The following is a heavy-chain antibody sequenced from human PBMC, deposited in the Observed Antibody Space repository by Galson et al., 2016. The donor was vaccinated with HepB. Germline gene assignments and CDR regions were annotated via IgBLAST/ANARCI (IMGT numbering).Heavy chain of an antibody. CDR3: ARFGVIHY. Sequence: LSLTCTVSGASINSGGYSWRWIRQHPGKGLEWIGYIYYSGSAYYNPSLKSRVSISVDRSKNQFSLRLSSVTAADTAVYYCARFGVIHYWGQGTLVTVSS. D-gene: IGHD3-16*02. V-gene: IGHV4-31*03. J-gene: IGHJ4*02. CDR1: GASINSGGYS. CDR2: IYYSGSA.